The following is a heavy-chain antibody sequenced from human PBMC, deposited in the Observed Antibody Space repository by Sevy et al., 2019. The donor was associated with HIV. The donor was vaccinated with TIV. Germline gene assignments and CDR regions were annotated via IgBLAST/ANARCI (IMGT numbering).Heavy chain of an antibody. CDR1: GFIFSDYY. D-gene: IGHD3-9*01. CDR3: ASDILTGSDF. Sequence: GGSLRLSCAASGFIFSDYYMSWIRQAPGKGLEWVAFIWYDGSDTYYADSVKGRFNISRDNSKNTLYLQMNSLRTEDTAIYYCASDILTGSDFWGQGTLVTVSS. V-gene: IGHV3-30*02. CDR2: IWYDGSDT. J-gene: IGHJ4*02.